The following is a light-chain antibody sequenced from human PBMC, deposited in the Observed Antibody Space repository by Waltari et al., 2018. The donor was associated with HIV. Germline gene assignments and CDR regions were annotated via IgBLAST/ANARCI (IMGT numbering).Light chain of an antibody. CDR1: SSDIGTYNY. Sequence: QSALTQPASVSGSPGQSITISCTGTSSDIGTYNYVSWHQQHPGKAPKLMIYDVSNRPSGVSNRFSGSKSGNTASLTISGLQAEDEADYYCSSYTSSSTPVVFGGGTKLTVL. CDR3: SSYTSSSTPVV. J-gene: IGLJ2*01. V-gene: IGLV2-14*01. CDR2: DVS.